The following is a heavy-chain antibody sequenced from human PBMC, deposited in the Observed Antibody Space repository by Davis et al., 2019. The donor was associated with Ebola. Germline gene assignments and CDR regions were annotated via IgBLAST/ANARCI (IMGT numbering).Heavy chain of an antibody. Sequence: SETLSLTCTVSDASISRYYWSWIRQTPGKGLEWIGYIYYSGSTNYNPSLKSRVTISVDTSKNQFSLKLSSVTAADTAVYYCARLRYDLHGMDVWGQGTTVTVSS. CDR2: IYYSGST. V-gene: IGHV4-59*08. CDR3: ARLRYDLHGMDV. D-gene: IGHD3-3*01. J-gene: IGHJ6*02. CDR1: DASISRYY.